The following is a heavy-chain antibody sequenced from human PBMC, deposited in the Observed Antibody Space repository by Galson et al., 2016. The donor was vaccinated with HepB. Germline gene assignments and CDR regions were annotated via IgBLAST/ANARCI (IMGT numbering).Heavy chain of an antibody. CDR1: GYTFPDYY. D-gene: IGHD2-15*01. Sequence: SVKVSCKASGYTFPDYYMHWVQQAPGQGLEWMGWVNHNSGGTRYAQNFQGRVTMTTDTSISTAYLELSRLRSGDTAVYYCVLMVVVITDSYFDLWGRGTLVTVSS. J-gene: IGHJ2*01. CDR2: VNHNSGGT. CDR3: VLMVVVITDSYFDL. V-gene: IGHV1-2*02.